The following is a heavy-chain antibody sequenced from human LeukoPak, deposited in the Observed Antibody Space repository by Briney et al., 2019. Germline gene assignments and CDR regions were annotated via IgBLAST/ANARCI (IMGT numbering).Heavy chain of an antibody. CDR1: GFTFSSYS. CDR2: ISSSSSYI. V-gene: IGHV3-21*01. CDR3: AGDVHYYDSSGYIDY. D-gene: IGHD3-22*01. Sequence: PGGSLRLSCAASGFTFSSYSMNWVRQAPGKGLEWVSSISSSSSYIYYADSVKGRFTISRDNAKNSLYLQMNSLRAEDTAVYYCAGDVHYYDSSGYIDYWGQGTLVTVSS. J-gene: IGHJ4*02.